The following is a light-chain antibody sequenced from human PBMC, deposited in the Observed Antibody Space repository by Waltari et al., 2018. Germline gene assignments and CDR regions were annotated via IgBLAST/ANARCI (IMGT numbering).Light chain of an antibody. CDR1: RGHNSYA. CDR3: QTWDAGIVL. V-gene: IGLV4-69*01. CDR2: LNSDGSH. J-gene: IGLJ2*01. Sequence: QLVLTQSPSASASLGASVQLTCTLSRGHNSYAIARQQQQPEKGPRYLMKLNSDGSHNKGDGIPDRFSGSSSGAERYLTISSLQSEDEADYYCQTWDAGIVLFGGGTKLTVL.